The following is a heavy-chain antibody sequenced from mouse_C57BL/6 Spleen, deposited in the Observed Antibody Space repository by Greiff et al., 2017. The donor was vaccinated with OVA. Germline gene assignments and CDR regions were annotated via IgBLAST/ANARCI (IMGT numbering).Heavy chain of an antibody. CDR2: IWTGGGT. D-gene: IGHD1-1*01. V-gene: IGHV2-9-1*01. Sequence: VHLVESGPGLVAPSQSLSITCTVSGFSLTSYAISWVRQPPGKGLEWLGVIWTGGGTNYNSALKSRLSISKDNSKSQVFLKMNSLQTDDTARYYCARNYYGSSYEWYFDVWGTGTTVTVSS. CDR1: GFSLTSYA. CDR3: ARNYYGSSYEWYFDV. J-gene: IGHJ1*03.